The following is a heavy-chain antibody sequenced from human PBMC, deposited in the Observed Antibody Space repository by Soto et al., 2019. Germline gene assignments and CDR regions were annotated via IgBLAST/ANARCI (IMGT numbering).Heavy chain of an antibody. CDR3: ANSSDYYFYYAMDV. V-gene: IGHV3-23*01. Sequence: EVQLLESGGGLVQPGGSLRLCCAASAFTFSSYAMSWVRQAPGKGLEWVSAISGSGGSTYYADSVKGRFTISRDNSKNTLNLQMNSLRAEDTAVYYCANSSDYYFYYAMDVWGQGTTVTVSS. CDR1: AFTFSSYA. J-gene: IGHJ6*02. CDR2: ISGSGGST.